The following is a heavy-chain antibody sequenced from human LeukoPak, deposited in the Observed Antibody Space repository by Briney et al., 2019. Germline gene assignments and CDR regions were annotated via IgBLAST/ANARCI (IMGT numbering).Heavy chain of an antibody. J-gene: IGHJ3*02. Sequence: ASVKVSCKASGYTSTSYYMYWVRQAPGQGLEWMGIINPSGGSTSYAQKFQGRVTMTRDTSTSTVYMELSSLRSEDTAVYYCARDNYYDSSGYYGAFDIWGQGTMVTVSS. V-gene: IGHV1-46*01. CDR2: INPSGGST. D-gene: IGHD3-22*01. CDR3: ARDNYYDSSGYYGAFDI. CDR1: GYTSTSYY.